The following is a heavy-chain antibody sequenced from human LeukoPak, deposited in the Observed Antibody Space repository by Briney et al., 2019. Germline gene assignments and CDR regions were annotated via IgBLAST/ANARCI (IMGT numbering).Heavy chain of an antibody. V-gene: IGHV3-30*18. CDR1: GFTFSSYG. Sequence: GGSLGLSCAASGFTFSSYGMHWVRQAPGKGLEWVAVISYDGSNKYYADSVKGRFTISRDNSKNTLYLQMNSLRAEDTAVYYCAKDFRGPSTHWGQGTLVTVSS. D-gene: IGHD3-10*01. J-gene: IGHJ4*02. CDR3: AKDFRGPSTH. CDR2: ISYDGSNK.